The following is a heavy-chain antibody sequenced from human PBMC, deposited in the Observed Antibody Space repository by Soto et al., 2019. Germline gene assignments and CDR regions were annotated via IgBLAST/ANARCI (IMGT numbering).Heavy chain of an antibody. CDR1: GFTLNQYS. V-gene: IGHV3-64D*06. Sequence: GGSLRLSCSASGFTLNQYSMQWVRQSPGKGLQFVSTISSNGGGTDYTDSVKGRFTISRDNSKKTLYLQMSRLRPGDTAVYYCVKDLFGMDVWGQGTTVTVSS. J-gene: IGHJ6*02. CDR3: VKDLFGMDV. CDR2: ISSNGGGT.